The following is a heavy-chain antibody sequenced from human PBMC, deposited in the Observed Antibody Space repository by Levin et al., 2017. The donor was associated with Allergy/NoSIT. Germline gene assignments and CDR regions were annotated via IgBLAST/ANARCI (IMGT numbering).Heavy chain of an antibody. CDR2: IKQDGSEK. CDR1: GFTFSSYW. J-gene: IGHJ3*02. CDR3: ARDWEMATISAFDI. V-gene: IGHV3-7*01. D-gene: IGHD5-24*01. Sequence: PGGSLRLSCAASGFTFSSYWMSWVRQAPGKGLEWVANIKQDGSEKYYVDSVKGRFTISRDNAKNSLYLQMNSLRAEDTAVYYCARDWEMATISAFDIWGQGTMVTVSS.